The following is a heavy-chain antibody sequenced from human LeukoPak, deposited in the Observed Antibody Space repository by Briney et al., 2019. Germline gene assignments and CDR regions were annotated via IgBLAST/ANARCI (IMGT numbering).Heavy chain of an antibody. V-gene: IGHV3-21*01. J-gene: IGHJ6*03. CDR3: ARDDGILTGMNLYYYFYMDV. Sequence: PGGSLRLSCAASGFTFSSYSMNWVRQAPGKGLEWVSSISSSSSYIYYADSVKGRFTISRDNAKNSLYLQMNSLRAEDTAVYYCARDDGILTGMNLYYYFYMDVWGKGTTVTVSS. CDR1: GFTFSSYS. D-gene: IGHD3-9*01. CDR2: ISSSSSYI.